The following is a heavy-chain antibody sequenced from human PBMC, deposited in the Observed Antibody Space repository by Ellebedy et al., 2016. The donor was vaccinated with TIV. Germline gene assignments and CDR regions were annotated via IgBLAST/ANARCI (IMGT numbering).Heavy chain of an antibody. D-gene: IGHD3-16*01. Sequence: SETLSLXCTVSGGSISSNSYYWGWIRQPPGKGLEWIGSIYYSGSTYYNPSLKSRVTISVDTSKNQFSLKLSSVTAADTAVYYCAAIQGGADYWGQGTLVTVSS. CDR1: GGSISSNSYY. CDR2: IYYSGST. CDR3: AAIQGGADY. V-gene: IGHV4-39*01. J-gene: IGHJ4*02.